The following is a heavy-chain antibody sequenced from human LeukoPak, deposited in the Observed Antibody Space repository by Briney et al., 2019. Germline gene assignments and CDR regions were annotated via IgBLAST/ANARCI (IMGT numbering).Heavy chain of an antibody. D-gene: IGHD3-10*01. Sequence: SQTLPLTCAISGDSVSSNSAAWNWIRQSPSRGLEWLGSTYYKSQWYNDYAVSVKSRITINPDTSKNQFSLQLNSVTPEDTAVYYCARDLDYGSPNYFDYWGQGSLVTVSS. CDR2: TYYKSQWYN. V-gene: IGHV6-1*01. CDR1: GDSVSSNSAA. CDR3: ARDLDYGSPNYFDY. J-gene: IGHJ4*02.